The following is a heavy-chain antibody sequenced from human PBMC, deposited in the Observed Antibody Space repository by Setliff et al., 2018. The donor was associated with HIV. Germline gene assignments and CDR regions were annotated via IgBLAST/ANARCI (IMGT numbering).Heavy chain of an antibody. CDR1: GFTFSNYG. Sequence: GGSLRLSCVASGFTFSNYGMHWVRQAPGKGPEWVAFIRYDGSNKYYADFVKGRFTIARDDTKNTVSLQMTNLEPGDTAMYYCAKGGYGGAYYVAGYWGQGTKVTVSS. CDR2: IRYDGSNK. V-gene: IGHV3-30*02. D-gene: IGHD5-18*01. J-gene: IGHJ4*02. CDR3: AKGGYGGAYYVAGY.